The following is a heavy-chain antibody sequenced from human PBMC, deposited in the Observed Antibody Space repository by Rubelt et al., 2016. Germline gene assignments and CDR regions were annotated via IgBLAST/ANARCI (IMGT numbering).Heavy chain of an antibody. CDR2: MKGDGEI. D-gene: IGHD3-16*01. CDR3: ARDFRSNNGNDYSDY. V-gene: IGHV3-7*01. CDR1: GFTFSTYF. Sequence: EVQLVEYGGGLVQPGGSLSLSCAASGFTFSTYFMSWVRQAPGKGLEWVANMKGDGEIFYADSMKGRFTISRDNAKNLVYPRMKSLRAEDTAVYYGARDFRSNNGNDYSDYWGQGTLVTVSS. J-gene: IGHJ4*02.